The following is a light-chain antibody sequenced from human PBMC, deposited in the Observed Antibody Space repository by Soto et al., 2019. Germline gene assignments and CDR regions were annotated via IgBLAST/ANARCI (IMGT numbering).Light chain of an antibody. CDR1: QSLLHSNGNNY. Sequence: DVVMTQSPLSLPVTPGEPASISCRSSQSLLHSNGNNYLDWYLQKPGQSPQLLIYLASNRACGVXHXXSGRGSATDFTLEISSVEAEDVGLYYCMQSLQTPRSFGQGTKVEIK. V-gene: IGKV2-28*01. J-gene: IGKJ1*01. CDR2: LAS. CDR3: MQSLQTPRS.